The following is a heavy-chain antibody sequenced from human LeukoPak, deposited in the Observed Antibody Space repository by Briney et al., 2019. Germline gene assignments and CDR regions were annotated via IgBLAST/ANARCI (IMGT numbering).Heavy chain of an antibody. CDR3: AKDLSASSSNYYYYGMDV. V-gene: IGHV3-23*01. Sequence: GGSLRLSCAASGFTFSSYAMSWVRQAPGEGVEWVSAISGSGGSTYYADSVKGRFTISRDNSKNTLYLQMNSLRAEDTAVYYCAKDLSASSSNYYYYGMDVWGQGTTVTVSS. D-gene: IGHD6-6*01. CDR2: ISGSGGST. CDR1: GFTFSSYA. J-gene: IGHJ6*02.